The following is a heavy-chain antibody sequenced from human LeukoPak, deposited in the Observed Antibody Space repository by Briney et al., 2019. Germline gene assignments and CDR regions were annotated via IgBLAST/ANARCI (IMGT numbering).Heavy chain of an antibody. CDR1: GYSFINYW. CDR2: IDPSDSYT. D-gene: IGHD2/OR15-2a*01. J-gene: IGHJ4*02. CDR3: ARGLRENNYFDY. Sequence: GESLRISCKGSGYSFINYWISWVRQMPGKGLEWMGRIDPSDSYTNYSPSFQGHVTTSADKSITTAYLQWNSLKASDTAMYYCARGLRENNYFDYWGQGTLVTVSS. V-gene: IGHV5-10-1*01.